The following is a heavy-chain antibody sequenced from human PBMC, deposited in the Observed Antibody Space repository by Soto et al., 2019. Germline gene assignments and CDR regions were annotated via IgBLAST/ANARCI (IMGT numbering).Heavy chain of an antibody. CDR3: AKIGCSGGSCYGQDAFDI. CDR2: ISGSGGST. D-gene: IGHD2-15*01. CDR1: GFTFSSYA. J-gene: IGHJ3*02. Sequence: GGSLRLSCAASGFTFSSYAMSWGRQPPGKGLEWVSAISGSGGSTYYADSVKGRFTISRDNPKNTLYLQMNSLRAEDTAVYYCAKIGCSGGSCYGQDAFDIWGQGTRVIVSS. V-gene: IGHV3-23*01.